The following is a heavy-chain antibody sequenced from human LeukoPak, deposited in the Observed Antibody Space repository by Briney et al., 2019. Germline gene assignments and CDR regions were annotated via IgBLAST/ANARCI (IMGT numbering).Heavy chain of an antibody. J-gene: IGHJ4*02. CDR1: GYTFTSYD. CDR3: ARGSAQAYCGGDCSFDY. V-gene: IGHV1-8*01. D-gene: IGHD2-21*02. Sequence: ASVKVSCKASGYTFTSYDINWVRQATGQGLEWMGWMNPNSGNTGYAQKFQGRVTMTRNTSISTAYMELSSLRSEDTAVYYCARGSAQAYCGGDCSFDYWGQGTLVTVSS. CDR2: MNPNSGNT.